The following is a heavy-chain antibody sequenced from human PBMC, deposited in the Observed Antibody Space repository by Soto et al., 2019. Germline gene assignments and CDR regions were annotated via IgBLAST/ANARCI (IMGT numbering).Heavy chain of an antibody. Sequence: SETLSLTCAVSGGSISSSNWWSWVRQPPGKGLEWIGEIYHSGSTNYNPSLKSRVTISVDTSKNQFSLKLSSVTAADTAVYYCARHDSSGYYYVFFDYWGQGTLVTVSS. CDR2: IYHSGST. V-gene: IGHV4-4*02. CDR1: GGSISSSNW. D-gene: IGHD3-22*01. J-gene: IGHJ4*02. CDR3: ARHDSSGYYYVFFDY.